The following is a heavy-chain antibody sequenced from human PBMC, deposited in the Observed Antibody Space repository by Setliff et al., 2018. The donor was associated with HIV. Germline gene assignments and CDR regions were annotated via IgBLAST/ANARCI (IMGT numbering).Heavy chain of an antibody. D-gene: IGHD1-1*01. CDR2: LYIRTGTT. V-gene: IGHV4-61*09. J-gene: IGHJ6*03. CDR1: GASISDGTFY. CDR3: ARDWNHYFYYMDV. Sequence: SQTLSLTCAVSGASISDGTFYWSWIRQPAGKGLEWIGHLYIRTGTTNYSPSLKGRVTISLDTSNNQFSLSLSSVTASVTAVYYCARDWNHYFYYMDVWGKGTTVTVSS.